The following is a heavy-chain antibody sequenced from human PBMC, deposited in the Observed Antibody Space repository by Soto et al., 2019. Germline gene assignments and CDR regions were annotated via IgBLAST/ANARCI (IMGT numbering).Heavy chain of an antibody. D-gene: IGHD1-1*01. J-gene: IGHJ6*02. CDR3: ARDLEAGGDYYGMDV. Sequence: PSETLSLTCSVSGGSISSGNFYWSWVRQPPGKGLEWIGEIYHSGSTNYNPSLKSRVTISVDKSKNQFSLKLSSVTAADTAVYYCARDLEAGGDYYGMDVWGQGTTVTVSS. V-gene: IGHV4-4*02. CDR1: GGSISSGNFY. CDR2: IYHSGST.